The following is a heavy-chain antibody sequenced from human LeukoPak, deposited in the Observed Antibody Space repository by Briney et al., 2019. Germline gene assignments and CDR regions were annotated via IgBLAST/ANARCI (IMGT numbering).Heavy chain of an antibody. D-gene: IGHD2-2*01. Sequence: GGSLRLSCAASAPTFSNFEMNWVRQAPGKGLEWVSYISHSGKTIYYANSVKGRFTISRDNAKNSLYLQMNSLGAEDTAVYYCASGGFYCSSITCPPDRGQGTLVTVSS. V-gene: IGHV3-48*03. CDR1: APTFSNFE. CDR3: ASGGFYCSSITCPPD. J-gene: IGHJ4*02. CDR2: ISHSGKTI.